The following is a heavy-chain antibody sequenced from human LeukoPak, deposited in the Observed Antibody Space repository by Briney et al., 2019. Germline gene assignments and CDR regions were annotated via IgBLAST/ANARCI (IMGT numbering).Heavy chain of an antibody. CDR2: IKPKTDGETT. CDR3: ITPLPYSAQ. CDR1: GFTFSNAY. Sequence: PGGSLRLSCAASGFTFSNAYMNWVRQAPGKGLEWVGRIKPKTDGETTDYAAPVKDRFSISRDDSKSMMYLQMNSLKTEDTAVYYCITPLPYSAQGGQGTLVTVSS. J-gene: IGHJ4*02. D-gene: IGHD2-21*01. V-gene: IGHV3-15*07.